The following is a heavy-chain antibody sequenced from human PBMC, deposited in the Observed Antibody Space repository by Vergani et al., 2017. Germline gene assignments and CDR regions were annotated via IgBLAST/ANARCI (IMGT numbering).Heavy chain of an antibody. CDR2: ISWNSGAV. CDR1: GITFWKFG. Sequence: EVDLVASGGGLAQPGGSLRLSCEASGITFWKFGMHWVRQGPGKGLEWVSGISWNSGAVDYADSVRGRFTISRDNAKNSLFLQMNSLRAEDTAVYYCVREETFYDSVSDYLAGYFDHWGQGALVTVSS. V-gene: IGHV3-9*01. D-gene: IGHD3-3*01. CDR3: VREETFYDSVSDYLAGYFDH. J-gene: IGHJ4*02.